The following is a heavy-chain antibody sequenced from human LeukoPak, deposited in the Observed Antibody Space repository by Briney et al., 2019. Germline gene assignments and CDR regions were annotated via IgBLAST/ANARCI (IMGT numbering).Heavy chain of an antibody. J-gene: IGHJ4*02. CDR1: GFTFHDYA. CDR3: AKDGYDYVWGSYRLLHFDY. Sequence: PGGSLRLSCAASGFTFHDYAMSWVRQAPGKGLEWVSAISGSGGSTYYADSVKGRFTISRDNSKNTLYLQMNSLRAEDTAVYYCAKDGYDYVWGSYRLLHFDYWGQETLVNVSS. V-gene: IGHV3-23*01. D-gene: IGHD3-16*02. CDR2: ISGSGGST.